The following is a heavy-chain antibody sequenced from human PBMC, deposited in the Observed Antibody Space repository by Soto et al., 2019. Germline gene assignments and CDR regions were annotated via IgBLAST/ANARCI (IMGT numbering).Heavy chain of an antibody. D-gene: IGHD3-22*01. Sequence: GGSLRLSCAASGFTFSDYYMSWIRQAPGKGLEWVSYISGSSTYTNSTESVKGRFTISRDNAKNSLYPQMDSLRAEDTARYFCARSFSGYFDYWGQGALVTVSS. CDR2: ISGSSTYT. J-gene: IGHJ4*02. CDR1: GFTFSDYY. CDR3: ARSFSGYFDY. V-gene: IGHV3-11*06.